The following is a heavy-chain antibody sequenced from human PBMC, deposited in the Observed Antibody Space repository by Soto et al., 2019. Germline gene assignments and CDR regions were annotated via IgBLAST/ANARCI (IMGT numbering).Heavy chain of an antibody. D-gene: IGHD3-16*02. J-gene: IGHJ5*02. CDR3: ARVPPIMIMFGGVIVPDWFDP. Sequence: SVKVSCNASAGTFSSYAITWVRHAPGQGLEWMGGIIPIFGTANSAQKFQGRDTITADESSNTAYIELSSLRSEATAVYYCARVPPIMIMFGGVIVPDWFDPWGQGTLVTVSS. V-gene: IGHV1-69*13. CDR1: AGTFSSYA. CDR2: IIPIFGTA.